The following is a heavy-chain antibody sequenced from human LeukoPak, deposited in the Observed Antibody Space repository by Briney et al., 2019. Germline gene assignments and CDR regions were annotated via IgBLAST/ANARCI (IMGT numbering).Heavy chain of an antibody. CDR3: ARRRSVLRYFDWLLNGSFDY. CDR2: IYHSGST. D-gene: IGHD3-9*01. V-gene: IGHV4-38-2*02. Sequence: SETLSLTCTVSGYSISSGYYWGWIRQPPGKGLEWIGSIYHSGSTYYNPSLKSRVTISLDTSKNQFSLKLSSVTAADTAVYYCARRRSVLRYFDWLLNGSFDYWGQGTLVTVSS. J-gene: IGHJ4*02. CDR1: GYSISSGYY.